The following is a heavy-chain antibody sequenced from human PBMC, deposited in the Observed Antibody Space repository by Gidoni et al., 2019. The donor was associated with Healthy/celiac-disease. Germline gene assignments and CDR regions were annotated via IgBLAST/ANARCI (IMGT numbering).Heavy chain of an antibody. CDR2: ISSSSSYI. V-gene: IGHV3-21*01. Sequence: EVQLVESGGGLVKPGGSLRLSCAASGFTFSSYSMNWVRQAPGKGLEWVSSISSSSSYIYYADSVKGRFTISRDNAKNSLYLQMNSLRAEDTAVYYCARSPRGYSGYVGYWGQGTLVTVSS. J-gene: IGHJ4*02. CDR3: ARSPRGYSGYVGY. D-gene: IGHD5-12*01. CDR1: GFTFSSYS.